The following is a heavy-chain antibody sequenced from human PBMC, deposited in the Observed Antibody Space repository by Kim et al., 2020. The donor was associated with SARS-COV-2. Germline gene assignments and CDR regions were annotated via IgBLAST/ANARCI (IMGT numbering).Heavy chain of an antibody. Sequence: SETLSLTCAVHGGSFRGYHWSWIRQPTGKGLDWIGEINHSGSINYNPSLKSRVTISIDTSKNQFSLKLTSVSATDTGFYFCARGRAEVVPSPLLGIGRHYDYFIMDVWGHGTTVTVSS. CDR2: INHSGSI. D-gene: IGHD3-3*01. CDR3: ARGRAEVVPSPLLGIGRHYDYFIMDV. CDR1: GGSFRGYH. J-gene: IGHJ6*02. V-gene: IGHV4-34*01.